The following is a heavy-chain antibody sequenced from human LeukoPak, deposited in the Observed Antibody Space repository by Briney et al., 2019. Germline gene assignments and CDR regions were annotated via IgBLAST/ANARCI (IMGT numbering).Heavy chain of an antibody. J-gene: IGHJ4*02. CDR3: ASLSSGGRPY. CDR1: GGSISSYY. D-gene: IGHD3-16*01. CDR2: IYTSGRT. Sequence: SETLSLTCTVSGGSISSYYWSWVRQPAGKGMEWIGRIYTSGRTKYNPSLKSRVTMSVDTSKNQFSLKLSSVTAADTAVYYCASLSSGGRPYWGQGTLVTVSS. V-gene: IGHV4-4*07.